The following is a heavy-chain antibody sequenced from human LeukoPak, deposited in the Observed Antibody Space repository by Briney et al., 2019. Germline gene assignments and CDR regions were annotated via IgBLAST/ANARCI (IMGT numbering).Heavy chain of an antibody. D-gene: IGHD6-13*01. Sequence: SETLSLTCTVSGGSISSDGYYWSWIRQHRGKGLEGIGYIYYSGSTYYSPSLKSRVTISLDTSKNQFSLKLSFVTAADTAVYYCARHAGADSSSWYFFDYWGQGTLVTVSS. V-gene: IGHV4-31*03. J-gene: IGHJ4*02. CDR1: GGSISSDGYY. CDR3: ARHAGADSSSWYFFDY. CDR2: IYYSGST.